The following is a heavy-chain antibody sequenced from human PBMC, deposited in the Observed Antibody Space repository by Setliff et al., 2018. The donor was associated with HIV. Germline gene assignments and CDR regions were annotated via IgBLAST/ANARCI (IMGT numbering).Heavy chain of an antibody. D-gene: IGHD1-20*01. CDR1: DGPINNYW. J-gene: IGHJ3*02. V-gene: IGHV4-59*01. CDR2: GYYSGTT. Sequence: SETLSLTCTVSDGPINNYWWNWIRQSPGKGLEWIGFGYYSGTTYYNPSLKSRVTISVDTSKNHFSLKLTSVTAADTAVYYCARWSDNNPRGFAIWGQGTVVTVSS. CDR3: ARWSDNNPRGFAI.